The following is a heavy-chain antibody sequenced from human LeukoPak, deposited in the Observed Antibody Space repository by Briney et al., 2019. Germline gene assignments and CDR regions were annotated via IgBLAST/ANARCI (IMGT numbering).Heavy chain of an antibody. Sequence: PSETLSLTCTVSGGSISSSTYYWGWIRQPPGKGLEWIGSIHYSGSTYYNASLKSRVTISVDTSKNQFSLKLSSVTAADTAVYYCARSGSARPRVFDYWGQGTLVTVSS. J-gene: IGHJ4*02. CDR2: IHYSGST. CDR1: GGSISSSTYY. V-gene: IGHV4-39*07. CDR3: ARSGSARPRVFDY. D-gene: IGHD6-6*01.